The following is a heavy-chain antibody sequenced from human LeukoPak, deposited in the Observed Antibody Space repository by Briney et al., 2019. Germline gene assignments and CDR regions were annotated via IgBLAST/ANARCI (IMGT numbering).Heavy chain of an antibody. V-gene: IGHV4-59*08. D-gene: IGHD3-10*01. J-gene: IGHJ4*02. CDR3: ASSPPLYGSGSYYKGGYFDY. CDR2: IYYSGST. CDR1: GGSISSYY. Sequence: SETLSLTCTVSGGSISSYYWSWIRQPPGKGLEWVGYIYYSGSTNYNPSLKSRVTIPVDTSKNQFSLKLSSVTAADTAVYYCASSPPLYGSGSYYKGGYFDYWGQGTLVTVSS.